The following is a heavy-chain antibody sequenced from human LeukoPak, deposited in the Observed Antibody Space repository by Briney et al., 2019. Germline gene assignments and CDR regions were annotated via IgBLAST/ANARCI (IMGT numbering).Heavy chain of an antibody. CDR3: ARTTLYYYDSSLNGLDY. D-gene: IGHD3-22*01. CDR2: IYYSGST. V-gene: IGHV4-30-4*01. J-gene: IGHJ4*02. Sequence: SETLSLTCTVSGGSISSGDYYWSWIRQPPGKGLEWIGYIYYSGSTYYNPSLKSRVTISVDTSKNQFSLKLSSVTAADTAVYYCARTTLYYYDSSLNGLDYRGQGTLVTVSS. CDR1: GGSISSGDYY.